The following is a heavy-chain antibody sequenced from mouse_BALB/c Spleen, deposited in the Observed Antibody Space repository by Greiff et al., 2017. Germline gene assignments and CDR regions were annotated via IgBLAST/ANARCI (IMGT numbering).Heavy chain of an antibody. V-gene: IGHV5-9-3*01. J-gene: IGHJ3*01. D-gene: IGHD1-1*01. CDR3: ARRGIITTKGFAY. Sequence: EVKLMESGGGLVKPGGSLKLSCAASGFTFSSYAMSWVRQTPEKRLEWVATISSGGSYTYYPDSVKGRFTISRDNAKNTLYLQMSSLRSEDTAMYYCARRGIITTKGFAYWGQGTLVTVSA. CDR1: GFTFSSYA. CDR2: ISSGGSYT.